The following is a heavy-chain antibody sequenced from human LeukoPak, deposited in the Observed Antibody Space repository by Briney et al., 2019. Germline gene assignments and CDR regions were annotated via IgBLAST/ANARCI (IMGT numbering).Heavy chain of an antibody. D-gene: IGHD3-22*01. CDR3: AKDAGEGGVVVVTLAY. CDR2: ISSSSSYI. CDR1: GFTFSSYS. J-gene: IGHJ4*02. V-gene: IGHV3-21*01. Sequence: GGSLRLSCAASGFTFSSYSMNWVRQAPGKGLEWVSSISSSSSYIYYADSVKGRSTISRDNAKNSLYLQMNSLRAEDTAVYYCAKDAGEGGVVVVTLAYWGQGTLVTVSS.